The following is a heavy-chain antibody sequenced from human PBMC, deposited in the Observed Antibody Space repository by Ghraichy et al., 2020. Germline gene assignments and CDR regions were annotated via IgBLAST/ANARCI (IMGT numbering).Heavy chain of an antibody. V-gene: IGHV3-23*01. Sequence: GGSLRLSCAASGFTFSSYAMSWVRQAPGKGLEWVSAISGSGGSTYYADSVKGRFTISRDNSKNTLYLQMNSLRAEDTAVYYCAKDLLPGANYYYYGMDVWGQGTTVTVSS. CDR3: AKDLLPGANYYYYGMDV. D-gene: IGHD4-17*01. J-gene: IGHJ6*02. CDR1: GFTFSSYA. CDR2: ISGSGGST.